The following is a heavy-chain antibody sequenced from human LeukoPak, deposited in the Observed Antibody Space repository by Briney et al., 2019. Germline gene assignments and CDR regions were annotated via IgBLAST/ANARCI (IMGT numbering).Heavy chain of an antibody. V-gene: IGHV4-59*01. CDR2: IYYSGST. D-gene: IGHD1-26*01. CDR3: ARGNPGIVGATSFDY. CDR1: GGSISSYY. Sequence: SETLSLTCTVSGGSISSYYWSWIRQPPGKGPEWIGYIYYSGSTNYNPSLKSRVTISVDTSKNQFSLKLSSVTAADTAVYYCARGNPGIVGATSFDYWGQGTLVTVSS. J-gene: IGHJ4*02.